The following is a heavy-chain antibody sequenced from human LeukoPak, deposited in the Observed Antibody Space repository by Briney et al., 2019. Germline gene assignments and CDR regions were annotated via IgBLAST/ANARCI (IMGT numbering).Heavy chain of an antibody. CDR2: ISYDGSNK. CDR3: AKEAYYDILKFPGMDV. V-gene: IGHV3-30*18. CDR1: GFTFSSYD. D-gene: IGHD3-9*01. Sequence: PGGSLRLSCAASGFTFSSYDMHWVRQAPGKGLEWVAVISYDGSNKYYADSVKGRFTISRDNSKNTLYLQMNSLRAEDTAVYYCAKEAYYDILKFPGMDVWGKGTTVTVSS. J-gene: IGHJ6*04.